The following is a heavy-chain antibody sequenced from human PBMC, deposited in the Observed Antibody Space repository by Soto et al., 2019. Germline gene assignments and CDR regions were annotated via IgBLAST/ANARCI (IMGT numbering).Heavy chain of an antibody. CDR1: GFPFSRYA. CDR2: ISGSGGST. Sequence: GGSLRLSCAASGFPFSRYAVSWVRQSPGKGLEWVSAISGSGGSTYFRDTVRGRFTISRDNSKNTLYLQMDSLRAEETAVYYCEKDSISSDGGYYVYYFDSSCQVLVVTVSS. D-gene: IGHD3-22*01. CDR3: EKDSISSDGGYYVYYFDS. V-gene: IGHV3-23*01. J-gene: IGHJ4*02.